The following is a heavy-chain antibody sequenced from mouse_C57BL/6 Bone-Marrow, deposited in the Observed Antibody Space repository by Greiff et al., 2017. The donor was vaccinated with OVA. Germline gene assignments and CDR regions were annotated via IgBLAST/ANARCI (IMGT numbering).Heavy chain of an antibody. V-gene: IGHV1-81*01. J-gene: IGHJ3*01. Sequence: VKLMESGAELARPGASVKLSCKASGYTFTSYGISWVKQRTGQGLEWIGEIYPRSGNTYYNEKFKGKATLTADKSSSTAYMELRSLTSEDSAVYFCARQLRLQRAYWGQGTLVTVSA. CDR1: GYTFTSYG. CDR2: IYPRSGNT. D-gene: IGHD3-2*02. CDR3: ARQLRLQRAY.